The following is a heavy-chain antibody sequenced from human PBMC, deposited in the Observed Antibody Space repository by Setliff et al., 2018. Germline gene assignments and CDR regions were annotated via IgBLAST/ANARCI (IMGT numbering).Heavy chain of an antibody. CDR2: INHSGSS. J-gene: IGHJ6*02. V-gene: IGHV4-34*01. Sequence: PSETLSLTCAVYGGSFSGYYWTWIRQPPGKGLEWIGEINHSGSSNYNPSLKSRVTISVDTSKNQFSLNLSSVTAADTAVYYCARDRQYCSSPTCYSSYFYYYGMDVWGQGTTVTVSS. CDR3: ARDRQYCSSPTCYSSYFYYYGMDV. CDR1: GGSFSGYY. D-gene: IGHD2-2*02.